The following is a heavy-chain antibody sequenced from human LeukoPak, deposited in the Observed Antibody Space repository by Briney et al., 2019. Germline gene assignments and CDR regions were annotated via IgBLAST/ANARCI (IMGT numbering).Heavy chain of an antibody. J-gene: IGHJ6*03. CDR2: INHSGST. CDR1: GGSFSGYY. D-gene: IGHD3-10*01. Sequence: SETLSLTCAVYGGSFSGYYWSWIRQPPGKGLEWIGEINHSGSTNYNPSLKSRVTISVDTSKNQFSLKLSSVTAADTAVYYCARHGPYYYGSGSNRGYYYYYYMDVWGKGTTVTISS. V-gene: IGHV4-34*01. CDR3: ARHGPYYYGSGSNRGYYYYYYMDV.